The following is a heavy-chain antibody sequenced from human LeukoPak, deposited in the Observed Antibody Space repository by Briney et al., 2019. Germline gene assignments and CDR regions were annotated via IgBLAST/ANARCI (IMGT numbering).Heavy chain of an antibody. CDR2: IYPGDSDT. D-gene: IGHD1-7*01. V-gene: IGHV5-51*01. Sequence: KYGESLKISCKGSGYSFTSYWIGWVRQMPGKGLEWMGIIYPGDSDTRYSPSFQGQVTISADRSTAIAYLSWSSLKASDTAIYYCARRPLKSQNYFVPWGQGTLVTVS. J-gene: IGHJ5*02. CDR3: ARRPLKSQNYFVP. CDR1: GYSFTSYW.